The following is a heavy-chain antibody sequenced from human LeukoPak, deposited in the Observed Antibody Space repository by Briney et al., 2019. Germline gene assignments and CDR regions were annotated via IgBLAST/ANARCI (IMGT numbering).Heavy chain of an antibody. D-gene: IGHD6-13*01. CDR2: ISTSGSESTI. CDR1: GFIFSDYY. CDR3: ARSLQYSSRPSDY. Sequence: GGSLRLSCAASGFIFSDYYMSWIRQAPGKGLEWVSYISTSGSESTIYYTDSVKGRFTISRDNAKNSLYLQMNSLRAEDTAVYYCARSLQYSSRPSDYWGQGTLVTVSS. J-gene: IGHJ4*02. V-gene: IGHV3-11*01.